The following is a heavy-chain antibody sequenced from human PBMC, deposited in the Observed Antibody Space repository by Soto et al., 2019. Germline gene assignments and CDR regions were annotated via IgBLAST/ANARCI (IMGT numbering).Heavy chain of an antibody. Sequence: PGGSLRLSCAASGFTFDDYAMHRVRQGPGKGLEWVSGISWNSDMITYADSVKGRFTVSRDNAKNSLDLEMNSLRVEDTALYYCVKDTYILVGATHLDSWGQGTLVTVSS. CDR2: ISWNSDMI. D-gene: IGHD1-26*01. CDR3: VKDTYILVGATHLDS. J-gene: IGHJ4*02. V-gene: IGHV3-9*01. CDR1: GFTFDDYA.